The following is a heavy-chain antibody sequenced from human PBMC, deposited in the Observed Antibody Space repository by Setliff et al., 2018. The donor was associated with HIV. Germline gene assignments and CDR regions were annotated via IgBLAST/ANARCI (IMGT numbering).Heavy chain of an antibody. V-gene: IGHV4-31*03. CDR3: ALTGHRLLRGYMDV. Sequence: PSETLSLTCTVSGGSISSGGYYWSWIRQHPGKGLEWIGYIYYSGSTYYNPSLKSRVTMSLDTSKKHFSLKLKSVTAADTAVYYCALTGHRLLRGYMDVWGKGTTVTVSS. CDR1: GGSISSGGYY. D-gene: IGHD2-15*01. CDR2: IYYSGST. J-gene: IGHJ6*03.